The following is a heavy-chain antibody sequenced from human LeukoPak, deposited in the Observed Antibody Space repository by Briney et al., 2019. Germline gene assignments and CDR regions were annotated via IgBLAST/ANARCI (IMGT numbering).Heavy chain of an antibody. J-gene: IGHJ6*02. V-gene: IGHV1-2*06. D-gene: IGHD6-19*01. CDR3: ARASGGWYRMDV. CDR2: INPNSGGT. CDR1: GYTFTDYY. Sequence: GASVKVSCKASGYTFTDYYMQWVRQAPGQGLEWMGRINPNSGGTNYAQTFQGRVTMTRDTSISTAYMELSGLKSDDTAVYYCARASGGWYRMDVWGQGTTVTVS.